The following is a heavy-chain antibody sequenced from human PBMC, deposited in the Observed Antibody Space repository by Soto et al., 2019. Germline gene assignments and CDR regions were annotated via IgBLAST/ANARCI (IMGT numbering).Heavy chain of an antibody. J-gene: IGHJ4*02. V-gene: IGHV4-30-4*01. D-gene: IGHD5-12*01. CDR1: GGSISSGDYY. CDR3: ASGPQRWLPTDY. Sequence: QVQLQESGPGLVKPSQTLSLTCTVSGGSISSGDYYWSWIRQPPGKGLEWIGYIYYSGSTYYNPSLTRRVTISVDTSKNQFSLKLRSVTAADTAVYYCASGPQRWLPTDYWGQGTLVTVSS. CDR2: IYYSGST.